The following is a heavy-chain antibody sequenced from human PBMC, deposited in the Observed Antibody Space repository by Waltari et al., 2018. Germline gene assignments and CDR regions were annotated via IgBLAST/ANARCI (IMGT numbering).Heavy chain of an antibody. V-gene: IGHV1-3*01. CDR2: INAGNGNT. CDR1: GYTFTSYA. D-gene: IGHD3-22*01. Sequence: QVQLVQSGAEVKKPGASVKVSCKASGYTFTSYAMHWVRQAPGKRLEWMGWINAGNGNTKYSQKFQGRVTITRDTSASTAYMELSSLRSEDTAVYYCARSNLVVTTSPYDYWGQGTLVTVSS. J-gene: IGHJ4*02. CDR3: ARSNLVVTTSPYDY.